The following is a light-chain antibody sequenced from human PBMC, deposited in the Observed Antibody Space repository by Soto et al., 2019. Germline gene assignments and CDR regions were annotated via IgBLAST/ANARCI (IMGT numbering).Light chain of an antibody. CDR3: KSYARSNPYV. CDR2: EVV. Sequence: QSVLTQPPSASGSPGQSVTISCTGTKNDIGVYDFVSWYQHHPGKAPRLIIYEVVQRPSGVPDRFSGSKSGNTASLTVSWLQAADEADYFCKSYARSNPYVLGIGTKVTVL. J-gene: IGLJ1*01. CDR1: KNDIGVYDF. V-gene: IGLV2-8*01.